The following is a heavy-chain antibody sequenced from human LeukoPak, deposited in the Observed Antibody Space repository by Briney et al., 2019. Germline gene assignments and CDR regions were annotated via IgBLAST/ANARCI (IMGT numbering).Heavy chain of an antibody. Sequence: PGGSLRLSCAASGFTFSNAWMSWVRQAPGKGLEWVGRIKSKTDGGTTDYAAPVKGRFTISRDDSKNTLYLQMNSLKTEDTAVYYCTTDPDIVVVPAAIGWGQGTLVTVSS. V-gene: IGHV3-15*01. D-gene: IGHD2-2*02. CDR2: IKSKTDGGTT. J-gene: IGHJ4*02. CDR1: GFTFSNAW. CDR3: TTDPDIVVVPAAIG.